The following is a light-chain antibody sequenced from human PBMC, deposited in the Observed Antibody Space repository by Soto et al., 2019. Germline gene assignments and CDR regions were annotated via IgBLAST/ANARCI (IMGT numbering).Light chain of an antibody. Sequence: ENVLTQSPGTLSLSPGEGATLSCRASQSVSTSYLAWYQHKRGQAPRLLIYGTSTRASGILDRFSGSGSGKDFTLTISRLEPEDFAVYYCQQYGSFPLTFGGGTKVEI. CDR1: QSVSTSY. CDR3: QQYGSFPLT. CDR2: GTS. J-gene: IGKJ4*01. V-gene: IGKV3-20*01.